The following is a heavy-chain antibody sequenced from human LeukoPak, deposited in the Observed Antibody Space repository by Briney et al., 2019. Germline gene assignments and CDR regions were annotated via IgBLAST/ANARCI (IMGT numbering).Heavy chain of an antibody. CDR1: GFTFSSYS. CDR3: ARIFRYQLVDYYALDV. CDR2: ISGSSTYI. V-gene: IGHV3-21*01. Sequence: GGSLRLSCAASGFTFSSYSMTWVRQAPGKGLEWVSFISGSSTYINYADAVKGRFTISRDSAKNSLYLQMNSLRADDTAVYYCARIFRYQLVDYYALDVWGQGTTVTVSS. J-gene: IGHJ6*02. D-gene: IGHD2-2*01.